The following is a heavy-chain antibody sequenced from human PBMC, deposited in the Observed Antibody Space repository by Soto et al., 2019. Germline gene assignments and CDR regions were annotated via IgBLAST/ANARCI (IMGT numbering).Heavy chain of an antibody. D-gene: IGHD5-18*01. J-gene: IGHJ2*01. CDR2: IKQDGSEK. V-gene: IGHV3-7*03. CDR1: GFTFSSYW. CDR3: ARAGAWIPGWYFDL. Sequence: PGGSLRLSCAASGFTFSSYWMSWVRQAPGKGLEWVANIKQDGSEKYYVDSVKGRFTISRDNAKNSLYLQMNSLRAEDTAVYYCARAGAWIPGWYFDLWGRGTLVTVSS.